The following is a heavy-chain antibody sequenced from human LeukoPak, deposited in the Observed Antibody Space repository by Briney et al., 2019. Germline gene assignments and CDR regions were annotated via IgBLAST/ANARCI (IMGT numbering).Heavy chain of an antibody. Sequence: ASVKVSCKASVYTFTSYGMSWVRQAPGQGLEWMGWISAYNGNTNYAQKLQGRVTMTTDTSTSTAYMELRSLRSGDTVVYYCARRSSGSYLPDYWGQGTLVTVSS. V-gene: IGHV1-18*01. J-gene: IGHJ4*02. CDR2: ISAYNGNT. D-gene: IGHD1-26*01. CDR3: ARRSSGSYLPDY. CDR1: VYTFTSYG.